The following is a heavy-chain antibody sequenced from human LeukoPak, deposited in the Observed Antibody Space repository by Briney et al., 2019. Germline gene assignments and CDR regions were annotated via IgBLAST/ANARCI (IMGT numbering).Heavy chain of an antibody. Sequence: ASVKVSCKASGYTFHSYGISWLRQAPGQGLEWMGWISANNGNTNYAQKFQGRVTMTTDTSTSTAYMELRSLRSNDTAVYYCARSPASVPTRGDFWGQGTLVTVSS. CDR2: ISANNGNT. CDR3: ARSPASVPTRGDF. J-gene: IGHJ4*02. CDR1: GYTFHSYG. V-gene: IGHV1-18*01. D-gene: IGHD4-17*01.